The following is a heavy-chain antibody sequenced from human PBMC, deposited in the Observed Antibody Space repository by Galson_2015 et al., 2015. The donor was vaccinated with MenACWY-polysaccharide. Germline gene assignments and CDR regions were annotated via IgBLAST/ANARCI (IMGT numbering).Heavy chain of an antibody. CDR3: ARVLGAARPRFDY. Sequence: SEPLSLTCTVSGDSISSSSYFWGWIRQPPGKGLEWIGSISSSGSTYYNPSLKSRVTISVDTSENQFSLKLNSVTAADTAVYYCARVLGAARPRFDYWGQGTLVTVSS. D-gene: IGHD6-6*01. CDR1: GDSISSSSYF. V-gene: IGHV4-39*07. J-gene: IGHJ4*02. CDR2: ISSSGST.